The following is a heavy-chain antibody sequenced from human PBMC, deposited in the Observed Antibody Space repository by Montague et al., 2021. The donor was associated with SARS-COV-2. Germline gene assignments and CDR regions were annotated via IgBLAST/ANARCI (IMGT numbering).Heavy chain of an antibody. CDR3: ARQKMGSVTIFGVVMHDKGFDL. Sequence: SETLSLTCTVSGGSISSSSYYWGWIRQPPGKGLEWIGNIYYSGSTYYNPSLKSRVTISVDTSKNQFSLKLSSVTAADTAVYYCARQKMGSVTIFGVVMHDKGFDLWGQGTLVTVSS. D-gene: IGHD3-3*01. CDR2: IYYSGST. J-gene: IGHJ4*03. CDR1: GGSISSSSYY. V-gene: IGHV4-39*01.